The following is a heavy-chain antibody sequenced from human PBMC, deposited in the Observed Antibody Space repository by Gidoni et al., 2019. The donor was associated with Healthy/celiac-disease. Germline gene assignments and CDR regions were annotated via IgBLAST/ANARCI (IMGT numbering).Heavy chain of an antibody. V-gene: IGHV3-49*03. CDR3: TREGYKGRAFDI. CDR2: IRRKAYGWTT. J-gene: IGHJ3*02. D-gene: IGHD1-20*01. CDR1: GFTFGDYV. Sequence: EVQPVESGGGLVQPGRPLRLSCTASGFTFGDYVMSWFRQAPGKGLAWVGLIRRKAYGWTTEYAASVKVRFTISRDDSKSIAYLQMNSLKTEDTAVYYCTREGYKGRAFDIWGQGTMVTVSS.